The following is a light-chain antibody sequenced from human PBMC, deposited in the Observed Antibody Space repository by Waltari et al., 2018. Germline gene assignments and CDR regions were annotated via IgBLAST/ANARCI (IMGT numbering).Light chain of an antibody. J-gene: IGLJ2*01. CDR2: RST. Sequence: QSVLTQPPSASGTPGQRVYISCSGGSSNLGSQYVSWYQQIPGTAPKLLIYRSTQRPSGVPDRFSGSKSGTSASLAVSGLRSEDEADYYCASWDDSLSGWLFGGGTKLTVL. CDR1: SSNLGSQY. CDR3: ASWDDSLSGWL. V-gene: IGLV1-47*01.